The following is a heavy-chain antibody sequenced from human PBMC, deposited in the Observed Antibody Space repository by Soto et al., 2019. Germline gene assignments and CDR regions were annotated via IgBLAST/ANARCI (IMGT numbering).Heavy chain of an antibody. V-gene: IGHV3-9*01. D-gene: IGHD3-10*01. J-gene: IGHJ4*02. CDR1: GFTFDAYA. CDR3: AKGPYYYGSGSYDY. Sequence: PGGSLRLSCAASGFTFDAYAMHWVRQAPGKGLEWVSCISWNSGSIGYADSVKGRFTISRDNAKNSLYLHMTSLRAEATAFYYCAKGPYYYGSGSYDYWGQGTLVTVSS. CDR2: ISWNSGSI.